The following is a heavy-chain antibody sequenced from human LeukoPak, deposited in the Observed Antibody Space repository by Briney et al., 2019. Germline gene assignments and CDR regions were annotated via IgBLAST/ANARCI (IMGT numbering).Heavy chain of an antibody. V-gene: IGHV1-18*01. CDR2: ISAYNGNT. CDR3: ARLITYGGNPREGYFDY. D-gene: IGHD4-23*01. CDR1: GYTFTSYG. Sequence: ASVKVSCKASGYTFTSYGISWVRQAPGQGLEWMGWISAYNGNTNYAQKLQGRVTMTTDTSTSTAYMELRSLRSDDTAVYYCARLITYGGNPREGYFDYWGQGTLVTVSS. J-gene: IGHJ4*02.